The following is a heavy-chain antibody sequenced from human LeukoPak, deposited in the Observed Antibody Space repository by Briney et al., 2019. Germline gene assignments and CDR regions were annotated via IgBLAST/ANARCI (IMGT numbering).Heavy chain of an antibody. Sequence: SQTLSLTCVISGDSFSSYSAAWNWIRQSPSRGLEWLGRTYYRSRWYNDYAESVKSRIIINSDISKNQLSLQLNSVTPEDTAVYYCARDPGITGTPGWYDPWGQGTLVTVSS. D-gene: IGHD1-7*01. CDR3: ARDPGITGTPGWYDP. CDR2: TYYRSRWYN. J-gene: IGHJ5*02. CDR1: GDSFSSYSAA. V-gene: IGHV6-1*01.